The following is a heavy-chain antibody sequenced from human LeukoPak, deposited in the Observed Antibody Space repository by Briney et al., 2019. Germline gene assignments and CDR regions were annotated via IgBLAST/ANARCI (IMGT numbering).Heavy chain of an antibody. CDR2: ISYDGSNK. CDR3: ASGSYSTADY. Sequence: GRSLRLSCAASGFTFSSYAMHWVRQAPGKGLEWVAVISYDGSNKYYADSVKGRFTISRDNSKNTLYLQMNSLRAEDTSVYYCASGSYSTADYWGQGTLVTVSS. CDR1: GFTFSSYA. D-gene: IGHD1-26*01. V-gene: IGHV3-30-3*01. J-gene: IGHJ4*02.